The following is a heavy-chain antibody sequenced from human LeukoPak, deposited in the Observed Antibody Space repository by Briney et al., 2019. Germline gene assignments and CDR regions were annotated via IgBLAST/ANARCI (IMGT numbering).Heavy chain of an antibody. J-gene: IGHJ6*02. Sequence: ASVTVSCTASGYTFTSYYMHWVRQAPGQGLEWLGIINPSGGSTSYAHKFQGRVTITRATSTTTVDLELSRLSSEATAEYYCAREYCSGGSCALGRYSSYYGTDVWAKGPRSPSP. CDR1: GYTFTSYY. CDR2: INPSGGST. V-gene: IGHV1-46*01. D-gene: IGHD2-15*01. CDR3: AREYCSGGSCALGRYSSYYGTDV.